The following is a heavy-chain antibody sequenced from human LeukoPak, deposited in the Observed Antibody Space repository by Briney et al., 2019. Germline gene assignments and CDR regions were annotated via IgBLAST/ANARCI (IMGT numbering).Heavy chain of an antibody. J-gene: IGHJ4*02. V-gene: IGHV3-48*04. Sequence: PGGSLRLSCAASGFTFSSYSMNWVRQAPGKGLEWVSYISSSSSTIYYADSVKGRFTISRDNAKNSLYLQMNSLRAEDTAVYYCARNRHSSGWSHWGQGTLVTVSS. CDR1: GFTFSSYS. CDR2: ISSSSSTI. CDR3: ARNRHSSGWSH. D-gene: IGHD6-19*01.